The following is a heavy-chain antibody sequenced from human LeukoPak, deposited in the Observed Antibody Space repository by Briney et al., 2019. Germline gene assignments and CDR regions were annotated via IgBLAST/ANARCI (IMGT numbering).Heavy chain of an antibody. V-gene: IGHV3-15*01. Sequence: GGSLRLSCAASGFTFSSAWMGWVRQAPGKGLEWIGRIKSKTDGETTAYGSPVKGRFTISRGDSKNTQYLQMNSLKAEDTAVYYCITDSLVMNYWGQGTLVTVSS. D-gene: IGHD2-21*01. CDR2: IKSKTDGETT. CDR3: ITDSLVMNY. J-gene: IGHJ4*02. CDR1: GFTFSSAW.